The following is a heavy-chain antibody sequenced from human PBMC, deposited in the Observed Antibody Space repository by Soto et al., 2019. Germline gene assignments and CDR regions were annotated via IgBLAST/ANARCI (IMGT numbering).Heavy chain of an antibody. CDR1: GFSLSSIGVG. V-gene: IGHV2-5*02. Sequence: QITLKESGPTLVKPTQTLTLTCTFSGFSLSSIGVGVGWIRQPPGKALEWLGILYWDDDKHYSPSLKSRISIAKDTSTDQVVLTLTNMDPVDTATYYCAHTIVVVPTAHDAFDVWGQGTMVTVSS. J-gene: IGHJ3*01. CDR2: LYWDDDK. D-gene: IGHD2-2*01. CDR3: AHTIVVVPTAHDAFDV.